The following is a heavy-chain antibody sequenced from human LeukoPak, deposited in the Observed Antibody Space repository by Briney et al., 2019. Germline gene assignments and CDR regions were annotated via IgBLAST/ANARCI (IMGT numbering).Heavy chain of an antibody. Sequence: GGSLRLSWAASGFTFSDYYMSWIRQAPGKGLEWVSYISSSGSTIYYADSVKGRFTISRDNAKSSLYLQMNSLRAEDTAVYYCARDPFEHYYGSGSYHPLDYWGQGTLVTVSS. J-gene: IGHJ4*02. D-gene: IGHD3-10*01. CDR2: ISSSGSTI. CDR3: ARDPFEHYYGSGSYHPLDY. CDR1: GFTFSDYY. V-gene: IGHV3-11*04.